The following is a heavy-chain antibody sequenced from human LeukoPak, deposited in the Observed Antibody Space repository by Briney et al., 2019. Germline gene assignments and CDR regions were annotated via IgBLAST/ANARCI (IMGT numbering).Heavy chain of an antibody. Sequence: GSLRLSCAASGFTFSTYWMHWVRQAPGKGLVWVSRIKSDGSTNYADSVKGRFTIPRDNANNTLSLQMNSLRPEDTGVYYCARAPSEIGGYYPEYFRHWGQGTLVTVSS. J-gene: IGHJ1*01. CDR1: GFTFSTYW. D-gene: IGHD3-22*01. CDR2: IKSDGST. CDR3: ARAPSEIGGYYPEYFRH. V-gene: IGHV3-74*01.